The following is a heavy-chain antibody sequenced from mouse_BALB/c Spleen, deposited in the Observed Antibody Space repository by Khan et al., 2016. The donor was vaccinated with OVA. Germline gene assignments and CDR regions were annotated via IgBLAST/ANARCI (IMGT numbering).Heavy chain of an antibody. CDR1: GFSLTIYG. Sequence: VQLQQSGPGLAAPSQSLSITCTISGFSLTIYGVHWVRQPPGKGLEWLAVIWSDGSTSYNSALKSRLTIPKDNSQSQVFLKMNSLQTYDTAIYFCARQTYQHYNIMDYWGQGTSVTVSS. CDR2: IWSDGST. V-gene: IGHV2-6-1*01. CDR3: ARQTYQHYNIMDY. J-gene: IGHJ4*01. D-gene: IGHD2-10*01.